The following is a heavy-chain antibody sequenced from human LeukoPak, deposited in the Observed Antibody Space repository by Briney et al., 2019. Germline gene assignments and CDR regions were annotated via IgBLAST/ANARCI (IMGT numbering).Heavy chain of an antibody. CDR3: AKLGLYSGTSY. CDR1: GFTFSNAW. D-gene: IGHD1-26*01. CDR2: ISGSIDNT. J-gene: IGHJ4*02. V-gene: IGHV3-23*01. Sequence: GGSLRLSCAASGFTFSNAWMSWVRQAPGKGLEWVSTISGSIDNTYYADSVKGRFTISRDNSKTTLYLQMNSLRAEDTAVYYCAKLGLYSGTSYWGQGTLVTVSS.